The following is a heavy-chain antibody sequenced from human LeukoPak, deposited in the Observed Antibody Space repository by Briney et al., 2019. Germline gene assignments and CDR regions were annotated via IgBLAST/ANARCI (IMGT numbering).Heavy chain of an antibody. CDR1: GFTFSSYS. CDR2: ISSSSYI. J-gene: IGHJ4*02. Sequence: GGSLRLSCAASGFTFSSYSMNWVRQAPGKGLEWVSSISSSSYIYYADSVKGRFTISRDNAKNSLYLQMNSLRAEDTAVYYCARDYYYDSSGYSYFDYWGQGTLVTVSS. D-gene: IGHD3-22*01. CDR3: ARDYYYDSSGYSYFDY. V-gene: IGHV3-21*01.